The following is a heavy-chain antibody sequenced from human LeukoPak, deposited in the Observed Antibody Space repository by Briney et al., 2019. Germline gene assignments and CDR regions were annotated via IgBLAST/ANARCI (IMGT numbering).Heavy chain of an antibody. V-gene: IGHV1-69*04. J-gene: IGHJ4*02. Sequence: SVKVSCRASGGTFSSYAINWVRQAPGQGLEWMGRIIPIFGIANYAQKFQGRVTITADKSTRTAYMELSSLRSEDTAVYYCAREPESGEPDYWGQGTLVTVSS. D-gene: IGHD3-10*01. CDR1: GGTFSSYA. CDR2: IIPIFGIA. CDR3: AREPESGEPDY.